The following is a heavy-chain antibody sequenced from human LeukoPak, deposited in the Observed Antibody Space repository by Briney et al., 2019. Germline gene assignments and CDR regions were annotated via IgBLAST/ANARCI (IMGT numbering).Heavy chain of an antibody. CDR1: GFTFSDYN. J-gene: IGHJ4*02. CDR2: ITGSSSTI. D-gene: IGHD2-8*02. CDR3: ASYLYWWSDLGY. V-gene: IGHV3-48*04. Sequence: GGSLRLSCAASGFTFSDYNMNWVRQAPPKGPQWVSYITGSSSTIFYADSVKGRFTISRDNAKNSLYLQMNSLRVEDTAVYYCASYLYWWSDLGYWGQGTLVTVSS.